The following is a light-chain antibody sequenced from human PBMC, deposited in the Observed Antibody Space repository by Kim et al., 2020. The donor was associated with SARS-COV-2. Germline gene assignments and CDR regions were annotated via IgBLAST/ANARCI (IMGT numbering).Light chain of an antibody. J-gene: IGKJ1*01. CDR2: KAS. CDR3: QQYKSYSWT. CDR1: QSISSS. Sequence: ASVGDRLPITCRASQSISSSLAWYQQKPGKAPKRLIYKASTLESGVPSRFSGSGSGTQFTLTISSLQPDDFATYYCQQYKSYSWTFGQGTKVEIK. V-gene: IGKV1-5*03.